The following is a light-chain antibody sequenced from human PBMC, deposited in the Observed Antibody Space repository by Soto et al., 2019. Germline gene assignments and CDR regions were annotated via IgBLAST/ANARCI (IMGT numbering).Light chain of an antibody. J-gene: IGLJ3*02. CDR1: ELGDKY. V-gene: IGLV3-1*01. Sequence: SYELTQPPSVSVSPGQTASIACSGDELGDKYASWYQQKPGQSPVLVIYQDTKRPSGIPERFSGSNFGNTATLTISGTQAMDEADYYCQAWDSSTVVFGGGTKLTVL. CDR3: QAWDSSTVV. CDR2: QDT.